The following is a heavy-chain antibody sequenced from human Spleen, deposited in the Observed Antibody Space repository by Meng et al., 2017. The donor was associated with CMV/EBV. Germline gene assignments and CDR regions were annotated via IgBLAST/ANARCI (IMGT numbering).Heavy chain of an antibody. CDR3: AKDRILCSGDSCYSRYYYDFGVDV. Sequence: GESLKISCAASGFTFRSFWMTWVRQAPGKGLEWVANIKEDGSETYYVDSVKGRFTISRDNSKNTLYLQMNSLRAEDTAVYYCAKDRILCSGDSCYSRYYYDFGVDVWGQGTTVTVSS. V-gene: IGHV3-7*03. CDR1: GFTFRSFW. J-gene: IGHJ6*02. CDR2: IKEDGSET. D-gene: IGHD2-15*01.